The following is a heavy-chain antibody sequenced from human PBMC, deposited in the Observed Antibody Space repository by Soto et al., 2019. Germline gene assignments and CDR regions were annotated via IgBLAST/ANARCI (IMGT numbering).Heavy chain of an antibody. D-gene: IGHD2-21*01. CDR1: GFTFSGHW. CDR3: ARDIPHNWFDT. Sequence: GGSLRLSCTASGFTFSGHWMHWVRQAPGKGLVWVSRIDKDGIATYADSVKGRFTVSRDNAKNTLYLQMNSLRVEDTAVYYCARDIPHNWFDTWGQGTLVTVSS. V-gene: IGHV3-74*01. J-gene: IGHJ5*02. CDR2: IDKDGIA.